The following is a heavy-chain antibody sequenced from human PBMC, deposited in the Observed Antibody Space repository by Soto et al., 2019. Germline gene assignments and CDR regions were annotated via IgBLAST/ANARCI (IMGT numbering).Heavy chain of an antibody. V-gene: IGHV1-3*01. D-gene: IGHD6-25*01. J-gene: IGHJ4*02. CDR2: INAANGNT. CDR1: GYTFTTYP. CDR3: ARSTGYNSVPPAWYYFDY. Sequence: ASVKVSCKASGYTFTTYPMHWVRQAPGQRLEWMGWINAANGNTKYSQKFQGRVTITRDTSASTAYMELSSLRSEDTAVYFCARSTGYNSVPPAWYYFDYWGQGTLVTAPQ.